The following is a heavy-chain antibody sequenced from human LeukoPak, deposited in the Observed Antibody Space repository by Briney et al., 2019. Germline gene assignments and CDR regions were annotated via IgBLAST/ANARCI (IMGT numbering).Heavy chain of an antibody. CDR1: GYTFTSYY. CDR3: ATDPDWFSDP. J-gene: IGHJ5*02. CDR2: INPSGGST. V-gene: IGHV1-46*01. Sequence: ASVKVSCKASGYTFTSYYMHWVRQAPGQGLEWMGIINPSGGSTSYAQKFQGRVTITTDESTSTAYMELSSLRSEDTAVYYCATDPDWFSDPWGQGTLVTVSS. D-gene: IGHD3-9*01.